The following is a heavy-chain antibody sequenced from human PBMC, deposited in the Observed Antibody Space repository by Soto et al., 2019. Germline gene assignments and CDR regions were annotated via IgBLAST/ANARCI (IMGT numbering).Heavy chain of an antibody. V-gene: IGHV3-23*01. D-gene: IGHD7-27*01. CDR1: GFTFSSYT. Sequence: EVQLLESGGGLVQPGESLRLSCAASGFTFSSYTMSWVRQGPGKRLEWVSGISSSGGSTVYADSVKGRFTISRDNFKNTLYLQMNSLRAEDTAVYYCAKGWGDYWGQGTPVTVSS. CDR2: ISSSGGST. CDR3: AKGWGDY. J-gene: IGHJ4*02.